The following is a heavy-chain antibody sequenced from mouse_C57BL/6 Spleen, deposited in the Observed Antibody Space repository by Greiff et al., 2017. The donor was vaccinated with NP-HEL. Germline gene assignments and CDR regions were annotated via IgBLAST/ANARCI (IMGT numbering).Heavy chain of an antibody. CDR2: IHPNSGST. CDR3: AEGTQLGRTFDC. D-gene: IGHD4-1*02. CDR1: GYTFTSYW. Sequence: VQLQQPGAELVKPGASVKLSCKASGYTFTSYWMHWVKQRPGQGLEWIGMIHPNSGSTNYNEKFKSKATLTVDKSSSTAYMQLSSLTSEDSAVYYCAEGTQLGRTFDCWGQGTTLTVSS. J-gene: IGHJ2*01. V-gene: IGHV1-64*01.